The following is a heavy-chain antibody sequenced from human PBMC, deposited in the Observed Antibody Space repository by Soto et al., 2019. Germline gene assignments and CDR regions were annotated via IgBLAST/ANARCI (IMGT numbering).Heavy chain of an antibody. V-gene: IGHV3-23*01. CDR2: IKSDGTT. D-gene: IGHD5-18*01. CDR1: GFIINNYA. Sequence: GGSLRLSCAASGFIINNYAMNWVRQAPGEGLEWVSGIKSDGTTYYADSVKGRCTISRDNSKNTLYLQMSILRAEDTAIYYCAKDHGYAQIQYIDYWGHGTLVTVS. J-gene: IGHJ4*01. CDR3: AKDHGYAQIQYIDY.